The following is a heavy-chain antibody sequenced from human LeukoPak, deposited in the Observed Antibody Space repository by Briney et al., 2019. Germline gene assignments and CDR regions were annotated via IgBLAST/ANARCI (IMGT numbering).Heavy chain of an antibody. J-gene: IGHJ4*02. D-gene: IGHD6-13*01. CDR1: GFTFSSYW. CDR3: ARDPSYSSSWGFDY. V-gene: IGHV3-7*01. CDR2: IKQDGSEK. Sequence: GGSLRLSCAASGFTFSSYWMSWVRQAPGKGLEWVANIKQDGSEKYYVDSVKGRFTISRDNAKNSLYLQMNSLRAEDTAVYYCARDPSYSSSWGFDYWGQGTLVTVSS.